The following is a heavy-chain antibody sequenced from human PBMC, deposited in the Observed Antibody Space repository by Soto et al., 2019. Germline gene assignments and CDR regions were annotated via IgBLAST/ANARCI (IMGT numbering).Heavy chain of an antibody. CDR3: ARDHKEAFDI. Sequence: SETLSLPCSVSGCSISSYFLHWIRQAPGKGLEWIGYMYFNESTNYNPSLKSRVAISLDTSKSLFSLKLNSVTAADTAMYYCARDHKEAFDIWGQGTLVTVSS. CDR1: GCSISSYF. V-gene: IGHV4-59*01. CDR2: MYFNEST. J-gene: IGHJ3*02.